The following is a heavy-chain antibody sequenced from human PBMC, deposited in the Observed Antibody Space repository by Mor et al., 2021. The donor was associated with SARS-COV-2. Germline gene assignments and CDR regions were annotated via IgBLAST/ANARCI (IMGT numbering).Heavy chain of an antibody. CDR2: IKHDGTDK. J-gene: IGHJ6*02. Sequence: GLEWVASIKHDGTDKYYVDSVKGRFSTSRDNAKNSLYLQMNSLRAEDTATYYCARGTGVDVWGQGTTVTVSS. V-gene: IGHV3-7*03. CDR3: ARGTGVDV.